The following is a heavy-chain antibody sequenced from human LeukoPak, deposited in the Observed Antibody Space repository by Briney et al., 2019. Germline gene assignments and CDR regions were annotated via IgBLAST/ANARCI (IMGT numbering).Heavy chain of an antibody. CDR3: ARDREECSDGSCYSAGWFDS. CDR1: GGSIRNYY. V-gene: IGHV4-4*07. Sequence: SETLSLTCTVSGGSIRNYYLNWIRLPAGKGLEWIGRIHSSGSTQYNYSLKSRATMSVDTSRKQFSLKLSAVTAADTAVYYCARDREECSDGSCYSAGWFDSWGQGTLVTVSS. D-gene: IGHD2-15*01. CDR2: IHSSGST. J-gene: IGHJ5*01.